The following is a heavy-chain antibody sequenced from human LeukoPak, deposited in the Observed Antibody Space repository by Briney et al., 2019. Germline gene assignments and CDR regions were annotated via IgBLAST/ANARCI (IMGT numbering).Heavy chain of an antibody. Sequence: ASVKVSCKASGYTFTGYYMHWVRQAPGQGLEWMGWINPNSGGTNYAQKFQGRVAMTRDTSISTAYMELSRLRSADTAVYYCARSYDYYDIDYWGQGTLVTVSS. J-gene: IGHJ4*02. D-gene: IGHD3-22*01. CDR2: INPNSGGT. CDR3: ARSYDYYDIDY. CDR1: GYTFTGYY. V-gene: IGHV1-2*02.